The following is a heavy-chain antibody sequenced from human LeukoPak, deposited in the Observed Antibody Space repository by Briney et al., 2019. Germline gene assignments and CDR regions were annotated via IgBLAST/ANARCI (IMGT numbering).Heavy chain of an antibody. CDR3: TTSQAYCDGDCYAHFDY. Sequence: ASVKVSCKVSGHSLSQLSMNWVRQAPGEGLEWMGTFDPEDGETIYAQKFQGRVTLSEDTSTETAYMELSSLRSEDTAVYYCTTSQAYCDGDCYAHFDYWGQRTLVTVSS. J-gene: IGHJ4*02. V-gene: IGHV1-24*01. D-gene: IGHD2-21*02. CDR2: FDPEDGET. CDR1: GHSLSQLS.